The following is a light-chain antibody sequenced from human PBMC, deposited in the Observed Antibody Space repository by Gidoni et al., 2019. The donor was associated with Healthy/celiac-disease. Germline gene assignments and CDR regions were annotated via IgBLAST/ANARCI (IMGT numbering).Light chain of an antibody. Sequence: DIVMTQSPDSLAVSLGERATINCKSSQSVLYSSNNKNYLAWYQQKPGQPPKLLIYWASTRESGVPDRFSGSGSGTDFTLTIRSLQAEDVAVYYCQQYYSTPQTFGQGTKVENK. CDR2: WAS. CDR1: QSVLYSSNNKNY. V-gene: IGKV4-1*01. CDR3: QQYYSTPQT. J-gene: IGKJ1*01.